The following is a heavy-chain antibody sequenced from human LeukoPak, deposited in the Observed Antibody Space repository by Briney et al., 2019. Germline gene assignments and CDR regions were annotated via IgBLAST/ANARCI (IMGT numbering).Heavy chain of an antibody. CDR1: GGSFSGYY. V-gene: IGHV4-34*01. D-gene: IGHD3-10*01. CDR2: INHSGST. Sequence: SETLSLTCAVYGGSFSGYYWSWIRQPPGKGLEWIGEINHSGSTNYNPSLKSRVTISVDTSKNQFSLKLSSVTAADTAAYYCARGSLTYGSGSYYRRAFDIWGQGTMVTVSS. J-gene: IGHJ3*02. CDR3: ARGSLTYGSGSYYRRAFDI.